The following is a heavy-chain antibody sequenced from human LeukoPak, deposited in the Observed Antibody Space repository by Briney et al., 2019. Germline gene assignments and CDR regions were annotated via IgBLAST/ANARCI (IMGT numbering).Heavy chain of an antibody. Sequence: SVKVSCKASGGTFSSYAISWVRQAPGQGREWMGGIIPIFGTANYAQKFQGRVTITADESTSTAYMELSSLRSEDTAVYYCARSRDSNTQSDYWGQGTLVTVSS. V-gene: IGHV1-69*13. CDR2: IIPIFGTA. CDR1: GGTFSSYA. D-gene: IGHD2-2*02. CDR3: ARSRDSNTQSDY. J-gene: IGHJ4*02.